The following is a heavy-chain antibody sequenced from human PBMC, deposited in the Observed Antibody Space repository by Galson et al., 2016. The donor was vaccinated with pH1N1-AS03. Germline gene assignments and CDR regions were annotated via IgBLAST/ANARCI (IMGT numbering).Heavy chain of an antibody. J-gene: IGHJ4*02. V-gene: IGHV3-23*01. CDR1: GFTFSTFA. Sequence: SLRLSCAASGFTFSTFAMSWVRRAPGKGLEWVSLIRGTSQITYYADSVKGRFTISKDNSKSTLFLQMNSLRAEDTAIYYCARLSGMVPTEYYFASWGQGTLVAGSS. CDR2: IRGTSQIT. D-gene: IGHD3-3*01. CDR3: ARLSGMVPTEYYFAS.